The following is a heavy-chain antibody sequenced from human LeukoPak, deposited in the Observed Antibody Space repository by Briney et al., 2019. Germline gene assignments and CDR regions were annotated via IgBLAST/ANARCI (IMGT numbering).Heavy chain of an antibody. D-gene: IGHD5-12*01. CDR2: IYYSGST. V-gene: IGHV4-59*01. J-gene: IGHJ4*02. CDR3: ARQWGYDLYYFDY. Sequence: SETLSLTCTVSGCSISSYYWSWIRQPPGKGLEWIGYIYYSGSTNYNPSLKSRVTISVDTSKNQFSLKLSSVTAADTAVYYCARQWGYDLYYFDYWGQGTLVTVSS. CDR1: GCSISSYY.